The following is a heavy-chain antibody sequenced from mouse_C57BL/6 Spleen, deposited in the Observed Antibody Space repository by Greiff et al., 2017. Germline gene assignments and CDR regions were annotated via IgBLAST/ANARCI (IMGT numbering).Heavy chain of an antibody. CDR1: GFTFSSYA. J-gene: IGHJ3*01. Sequence: EVKLVESGAGLVKPGGSLKLSCAASGFTFSSYAMSWVRQTPEKRLEWVAYISRGGDYNYYADTVKGRVTISRDNASNTLYLQMSRLKSEDTAMYYCTRAEDEYGWFAYWGQGTLVTVSA. CDR3: TRAEDEYGWFAY. D-gene: IGHD5-1*01. V-gene: IGHV5-9-1*02. CDR2: ISRGGDYN.